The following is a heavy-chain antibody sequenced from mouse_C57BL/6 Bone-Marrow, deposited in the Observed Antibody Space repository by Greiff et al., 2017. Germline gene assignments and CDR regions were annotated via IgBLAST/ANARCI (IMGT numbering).Heavy chain of an antibody. CDR1: GYTFTSYG. Sequence: QVQLKQSGAELARPGASVKLSCKASGYTFTSYGISWVKQRTGQGLEWIGELYPRSGNTYYNEKFKGKATLTADKSSSTAYMELRSLTSEDSAVYFCARNREGYIATVVADYWGQGTTLTVSS. CDR3: ARNREGYIATVVADY. CDR2: LYPRSGNT. V-gene: IGHV1-81*01. J-gene: IGHJ2*01. D-gene: IGHD1-1*01.